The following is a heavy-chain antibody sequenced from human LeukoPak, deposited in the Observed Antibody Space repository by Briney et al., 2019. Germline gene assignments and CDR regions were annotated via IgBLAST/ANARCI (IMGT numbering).Heavy chain of an antibody. V-gene: IGHV4-39*01. CDR2: IHYSGTT. CDR1: GDSMSSSPYY. Sequence: PSETLSLTCTVSGDSMSSSPYYWGWRRQPPGKGREWIGSIHYSGTTYYNPSLKRRVTILIHTSRNQFSLKLNSVTAADTDVYYCASPSSSSSTYDYWGQGSLVTVSS. J-gene: IGHJ4*02. D-gene: IGHD6-6*01. CDR3: ASPSSSSSTYDY.